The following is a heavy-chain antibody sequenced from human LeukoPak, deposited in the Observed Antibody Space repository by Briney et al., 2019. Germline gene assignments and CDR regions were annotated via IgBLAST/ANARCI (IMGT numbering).Heavy chain of an antibody. CDR3: TTTGPGNVRGVIWVDF. V-gene: IGHV3-73*01. CDR1: GFTFSDSA. D-gene: IGHD3-10*02. CDR2: IRSKANNYAT. J-gene: IGHJ4*02. Sequence: GGSLKLSCAASGFTFSDSAMHWVRQASGKGLEWVGRIRSKANNYATAYAASVKGRSTISRDDSKNTAYLQMDSLKIEDTAVYYCTTTGPGNVRGVIWVDFWGQGTLVTVSS.